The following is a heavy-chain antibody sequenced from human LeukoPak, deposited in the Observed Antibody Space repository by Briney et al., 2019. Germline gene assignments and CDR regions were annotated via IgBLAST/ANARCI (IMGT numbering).Heavy chain of an antibody. CDR2: VSSGFHA. Sequence: GGSLRLSCTASGLTLGSHDMHWVRQIPGQGLEWVAAVSSGFHAFFADSVQGRFTVSREDARNSLYLQMNSLRAGDTAVYYCVREARGYHYTYFDYWGQGTLVTVSS. CDR1: GLTLGSHD. CDR3: VREARGYHYTYFDY. V-gene: IGHV3-13*01. D-gene: IGHD5-18*01. J-gene: IGHJ4*02.